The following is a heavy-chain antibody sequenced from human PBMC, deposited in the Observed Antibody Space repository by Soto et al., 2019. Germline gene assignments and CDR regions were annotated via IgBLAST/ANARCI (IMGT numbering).Heavy chain of an antibody. V-gene: IGHV4-31*01. Sequence: QVQLQESGPGLVKPSETLSLTCTVSGDSISGGASFWSWIRQPPGKGLEWIANVHYSGSSYYNPSLKSLLTISVDTTKNQFSLQLKSMTAADTAVYYCAKLSCTSSTCYFPGWFDPWGQGTLVTVSS. CDR2: VHYSGSS. J-gene: IGHJ5*02. CDR1: GDSISGGASF. CDR3: AKLSCTSSTCYFPGWFDP. D-gene: IGHD2-2*01.